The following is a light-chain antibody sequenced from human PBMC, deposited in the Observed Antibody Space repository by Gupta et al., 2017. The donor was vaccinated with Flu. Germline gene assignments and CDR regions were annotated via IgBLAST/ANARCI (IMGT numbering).Light chain of an antibody. CDR1: QSVSSN. V-gene: IGKV3-15*01. CDR3: KQYNNWPPWT. J-gene: IGKJ1*01. Sequence: EIVMTQSPATLSVSPGERATLSCRASQSVSSNLAWYQQKPGQAPRLLIYGASTRATGIPARCSGSGSGTEFTLTISSLQSEDFAVYYCKQYNNWPPWTFGQGTKVEIK. CDR2: GAS.